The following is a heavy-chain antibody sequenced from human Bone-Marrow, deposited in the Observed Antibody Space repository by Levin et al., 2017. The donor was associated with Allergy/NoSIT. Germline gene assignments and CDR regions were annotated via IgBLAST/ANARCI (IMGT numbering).Heavy chain of an antibody. CDR1: GFTFSSYA. V-gene: IGHV3-30-3*01. CDR3: ASWYNMVRGVRNFDY. D-gene: IGHD3-10*01. J-gene: IGHJ4*02. Sequence: PGGSLRLSCAASGFTFSSYAMHWVRQAPGKGLEWVAVISYDGSNKYYADSVKGRFTISRDNSKNTLYLQMNSLRAEDTAVYYCASWYNMVRGVRNFDYWGQGTLVTVSS. CDR2: ISYDGSNK.